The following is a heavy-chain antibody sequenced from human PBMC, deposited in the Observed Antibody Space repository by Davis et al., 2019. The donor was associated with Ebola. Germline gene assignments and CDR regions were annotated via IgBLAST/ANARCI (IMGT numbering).Heavy chain of an antibody. CDR3: ASLGRTYSSCH. Sequence: GESLKISCAASGFTFSAYTMNWVRQAPGKGLEWVSSISSSSSYIFYADSMKGRFTISRDNAKNTLYLQMNSLRAEDTAVYYCASLGRTYSSCHWGQGTLVTVSS. D-gene: IGHD3-22*01. J-gene: IGHJ4*02. V-gene: IGHV3-21*01. CDR2: ISSSSSYI. CDR1: GFTFSAYT.